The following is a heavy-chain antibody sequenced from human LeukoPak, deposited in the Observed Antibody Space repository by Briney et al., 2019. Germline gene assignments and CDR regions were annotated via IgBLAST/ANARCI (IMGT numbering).Heavy chain of an antibody. J-gene: IGHJ4*02. Sequence: SETLSLTCAVSSYSISSGSYWGWIRQSPGKGLEWVGSIFHSGNSYYNPSPKSRLTMSVDTSKNQFSLKLTSVTAADTAPYYCARVTYVDDMLYQYFDYWGQGILVTVSS. CDR3: ARVTYVDDMLYQYFDY. D-gene: IGHD4-17*01. CDR2: IFHSGNS. V-gene: IGHV4-38-2*01. CDR1: SYSISSGSY.